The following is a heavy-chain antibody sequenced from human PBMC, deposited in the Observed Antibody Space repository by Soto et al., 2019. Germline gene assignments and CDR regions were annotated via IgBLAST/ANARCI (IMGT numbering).Heavy chain of an antibody. CDR3: AKMAYYGMDV. CDR2: TSLDGSDK. CDR1: GFTFRVFA. J-gene: IGHJ6*02. Sequence: QVQLVESGGGVVQPGRSLRLSCAASGFTFRVFAMHWVRQAPGKGLEWVAVTSLDGSDKHYADSVKGRFTISRDNSEYILYLKMNSPRPEDTAVYYCAKMAYYGMDVWGQGTTVIVSS. V-gene: IGHV3-30-3*02.